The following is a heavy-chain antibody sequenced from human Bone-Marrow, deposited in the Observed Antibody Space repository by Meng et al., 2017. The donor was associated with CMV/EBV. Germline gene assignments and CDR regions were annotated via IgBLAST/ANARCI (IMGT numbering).Heavy chain of an antibody. J-gene: IGHJ4*02. CDR2: IKQDGSEK. CDR1: GFTFSSYW. D-gene: IGHD6-13*01. V-gene: IGHV3-7*01. CDR3: ARVQRGYSSSWTSFDY. Sequence: GGSLRLSCAASGFTFSSYWMSWVRQAPGKGLEWVANIKQDGSEKYYVDSVKGRFTISRDNAKNSLYLQMNSLRAEDTAVYYCARVQRGYSSSWTSFDYWGQGTLVTVDS.